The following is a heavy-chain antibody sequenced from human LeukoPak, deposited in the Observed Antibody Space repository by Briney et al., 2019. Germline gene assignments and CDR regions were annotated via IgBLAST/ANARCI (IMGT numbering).Heavy chain of an antibody. Sequence: PSETLPLTCAVSGYSISSGYYWGWIRQPPGKGLEWIGSISHSGNTYFNPSLKSRVTISVDTSKNQFSLKLSSVTAADTAVYYCARDPGAVAGTNWGQGTLVTVSS. D-gene: IGHD6-19*01. CDR2: ISHSGNT. V-gene: IGHV4-38-2*02. CDR1: GYSISSGYY. J-gene: IGHJ4*02. CDR3: ARDPGAVAGTN.